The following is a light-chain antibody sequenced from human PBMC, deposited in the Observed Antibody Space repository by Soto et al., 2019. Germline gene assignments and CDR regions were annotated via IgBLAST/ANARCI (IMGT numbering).Light chain of an antibody. V-gene: IGLV1-40*01. J-gene: IGLJ2*01. CDR3: QSYDSSLSGVV. CDR2: GNS. CDR1: SSNIGAGYD. Sequence: QSVLTQPPSVSGAPGQRVTISCTGSSSNIGAGYDVHWYQQLPGTAPKLLIYGNSNRPSGVPDRFSGSKSGTSASLAITGLQAGDGADYCCQSYDSSLSGVVFGGGTKLTVL.